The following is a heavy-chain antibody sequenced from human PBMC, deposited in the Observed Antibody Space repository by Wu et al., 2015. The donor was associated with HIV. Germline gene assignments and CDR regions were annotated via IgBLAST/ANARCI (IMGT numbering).Heavy chain of an antibody. CDR2: INPSGGST. D-gene: IGHD6-13*01. J-gene: IGHJ6*03. CDR3: ARGYSANSSSWYGYYYYMDV. V-gene: IGHV1-46*03. Sequence: VHLVQSGAEVKKPGSTVKISCKASGYTFTSYYMHWVRQAPGQGLEWMGIINPSGGSTSYAQKFQGRVTMTRDTSTSTVYMELSSLRSEDTAVYYCARGYSANSSSWYGYYYYMDVVGQRDHGHRLL. CDR1: GYTFTSYY.